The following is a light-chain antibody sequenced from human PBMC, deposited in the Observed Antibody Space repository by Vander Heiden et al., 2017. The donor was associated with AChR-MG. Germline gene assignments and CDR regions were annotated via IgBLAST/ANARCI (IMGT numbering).Light chain of an antibody. J-gene: IGKJ1*01. CDR3: QQRYSTPRT. Sequence: IQMTHSPSSLPASVGDTVTITCRASQSISSYLNWYQQKPGKAPTLLIYDAYSLQSGVPSRFSGSGSGTDFTLIISSLQPEDFATYYCQQRYSTPRTFGQRTKVEIK. CDR2: DAY. V-gene: IGKV1-39*01. CDR1: QSISSY.